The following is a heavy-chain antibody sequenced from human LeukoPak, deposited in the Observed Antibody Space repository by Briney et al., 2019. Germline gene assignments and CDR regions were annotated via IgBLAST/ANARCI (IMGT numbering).Heavy chain of an antibody. CDR3: AKDVDSSYYGGPDY. J-gene: IGHJ4*02. CDR2: ISWNSGSI. V-gene: IGHV3-9*01. D-gene: IGHD1-26*01. CDR1: GFIFDDYA. Sequence: GGSLRLSCAASGFIFDDYAMHWVRQAPGKGLEWVSGISWNSGSIDYADSVKGRFTISRDKAKNSLYLQMNSLRAEDTALYYCAKDVDSSYYGGPDYWGQGILVTVSS.